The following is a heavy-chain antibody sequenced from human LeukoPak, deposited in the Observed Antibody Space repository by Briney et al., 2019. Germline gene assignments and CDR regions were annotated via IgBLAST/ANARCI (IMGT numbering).Heavy chain of an antibody. V-gene: IGHV4-59*01. Sequence: SETLSLTCTVSGGSINNYYWSWIRQPPGKGLEWIGYIYYRGSTNYNPSLKSRVTFSVDTSKNQFSLKLNSVTAADTAVYYCARGGDYGAPRDAFDIWGQGTTVTVSS. J-gene: IGHJ3*02. CDR3: ARGGDYGAPRDAFDI. CDR2: IYYRGST. CDR1: GGSINNYY. D-gene: IGHD4-17*01.